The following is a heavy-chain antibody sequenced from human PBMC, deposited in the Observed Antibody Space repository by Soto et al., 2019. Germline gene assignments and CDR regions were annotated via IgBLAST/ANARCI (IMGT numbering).Heavy chain of an antibody. Sequence: GGSLRLSCAASGFTYSNNDMTWVRQAPGKGPEWVSTISGSGSTSNTDSVKGRFTISRDNSKNMLYLDMNSLRAEDTALYYCVKNRGNYDAWGQGTLVTVSS. D-gene: IGHD1-7*01. CDR3: VKNRGNYDA. CDR2: ISGSGST. J-gene: IGHJ5*02. V-gene: IGHV3-23*01. CDR1: GFTYSNND.